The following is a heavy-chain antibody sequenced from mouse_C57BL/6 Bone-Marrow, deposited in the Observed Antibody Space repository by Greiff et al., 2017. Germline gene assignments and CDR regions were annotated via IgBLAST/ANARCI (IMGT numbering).Heavy chain of an antibody. CDR3: TRRDHYYGSYFDY. V-gene: IGHV1-5*01. CDR1: GYTFTSYW. Sequence: VQLQQSGPVLAMPGASVKMSCKTSGYTFTSYWMHWVKQRPGQGLEWIGAIYPGNSDTSYNQKLKGKAKLTAVTSASTAYMELSSLTNEDSAVYYCTRRDHYYGSYFDYWGRGTTLTVSS. D-gene: IGHD1-1*01. J-gene: IGHJ2*01. CDR2: IYPGNSDT.